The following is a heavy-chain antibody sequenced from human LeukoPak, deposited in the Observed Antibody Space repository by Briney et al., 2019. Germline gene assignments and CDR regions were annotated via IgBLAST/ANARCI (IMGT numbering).Heavy chain of an antibody. V-gene: IGHV1-46*01. D-gene: IGHD4-17*01. CDR3: ARDSGDYGDYSHFDY. J-gene: IGHJ4*02. Sequence: HEASVKVSCKASGYTFTSYYMHWVRQAPGQGLEWMGIINPSGGSTSYAQKFQGRVTMTRDMSTSTVYMELSSLRSEDTAVYYCARDSGDYGDYSHFDYWGQGTLVTVSS. CDR2: INPSGGST. CDR1: GYTFTSYY.